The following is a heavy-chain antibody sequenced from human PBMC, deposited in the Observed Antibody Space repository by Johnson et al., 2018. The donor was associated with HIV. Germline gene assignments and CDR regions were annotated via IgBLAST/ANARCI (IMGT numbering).Heavy chain of an antibody. CDR3: ARAGPVDWVAAFDI. J-gene: IGHJ3*02. D-gene: IGHD3-9*01. CDR2: MKQDGSEQ. Sequence: VQLVESGGGLVQPGGSLRLSCVASGITFSNYWMSWVRQAPRKGLEWVANMKQDGSEQYYVDSVKGRFTISRDNAKNSLYLQMHSLRAEDTAVYYCARAGPVDWVAAFDIWGQGTLVTVSS. CDR1: GITFSNYW. V-gene: IGHV3-7*05.